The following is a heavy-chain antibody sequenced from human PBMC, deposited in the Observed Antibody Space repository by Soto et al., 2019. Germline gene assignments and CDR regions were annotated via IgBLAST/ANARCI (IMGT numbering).Heavy chain of an antibody. CDR2: IYYSGST. D-gene: IGHD3-16*01. Sequence: QLQLQESGPGLVKPSETLSLTCTVSGGSISSSSYYWGWIRQPPGKGLEWIGSIYYSGSTYYNPSLKSRVTISVDTSKNQFSLKLSSVTAADTAVYYCASLVLGDYDAYYMDVWGKGTTVTVSS. CDR1: GGSISSSSYY. J-gene: IGHJ6*03. V-gene: IGHV4-39*01. CDR3: ASLVLGDYDAYYMDV.